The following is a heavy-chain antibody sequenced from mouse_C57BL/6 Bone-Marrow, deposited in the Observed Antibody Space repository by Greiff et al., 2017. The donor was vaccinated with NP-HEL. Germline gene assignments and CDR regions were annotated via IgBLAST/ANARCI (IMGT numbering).Heavy chain of an antibody. Sequence: EVHLVESGGGLVQPGGSMKLSCVASGFTFSNYWMNWVRQSPEKGLEWVAQIRLKSDNYATHYAESVKGRFTISRDDSKSSVYLQMNNLRAEDTGIYYCTGKKLRAMDYWGQGTSVTVSS. CDR3: TGKKLRAMDY. D-gene: IGHD1-1*01. V-gene: IGHV6-3*01. J-gene: IGHJ4*01. CDR1: GFTFSNYW. CDR2: IRLKSDNYAT.